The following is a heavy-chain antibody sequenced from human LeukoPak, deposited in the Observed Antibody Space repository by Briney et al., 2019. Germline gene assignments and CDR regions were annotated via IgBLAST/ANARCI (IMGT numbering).Heavy chain of an antibody. V-gene: IGHV4-38-2*02. CDR3: ARVSYDFWSGYYNPTHFDY. J-gene: IGHJ4*02. Sequence: SETLSLTCTVSGYSISSGYYWGWIRQPPGKGLEWIGSIYHSGSTYYNPSLKSRVTISVDTSKNQFSLKLSSVTAADTAVYYCARVSYDFWSGYYNPTHFDYWGQGTLVTVSS. CDR2: IYHSGST. D-gene: IGHD3-3*01. CDR1: GYSISSGYY.